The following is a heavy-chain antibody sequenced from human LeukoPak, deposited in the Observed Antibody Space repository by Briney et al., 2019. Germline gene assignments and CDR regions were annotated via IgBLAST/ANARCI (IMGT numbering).Heavy chain of an antibody. J-gene: IGHJ5*02. D-gene: IGHD3-10*01. V-gene: IGHV3-74*01. CDR1: GFTFSSYW. CDR2: IKSDGSST. CDR3: ARGYGGFDT. Sequence: GGSLRLSCAASGFTFSSYWMHWVRQARGKGLVWVSRIKSDGSSTSYADSVKGRFTISTDNAKNTLYLQTNSLRVEDTAVYYCARGYGGFDTWGQGTLVTVSS.